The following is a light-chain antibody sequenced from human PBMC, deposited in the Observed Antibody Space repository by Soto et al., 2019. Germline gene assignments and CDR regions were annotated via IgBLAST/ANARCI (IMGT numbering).Light chain of an antibody. CDR2: DVS. CDR1: QSISRW. CDR3: QQYETYSQWT. Sequence: DIQMTQSPSTLSASLGDRVTITCRASQSISRWLAWYQQKPGKAPKLLISDVSSLERGVPSRFSGSGSATEFTLTISSLQPDDFATYHCQQYETYSQWTFGQGTKVEI. V-gene: IGKV1-5*01. J-gene: IGKJ1*01.